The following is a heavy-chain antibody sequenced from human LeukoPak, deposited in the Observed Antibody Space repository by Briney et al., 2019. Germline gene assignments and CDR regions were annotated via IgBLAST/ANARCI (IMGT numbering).Heavy chain of an antibody. CDR1: GFTFRSYA. Sequence: GGSLRLSCAGSGFTFRSYAMSWVRQSPVKGLEWVSAISDSGDGTYYADSVKGRFTISRDNSKNTLYLQMNSLRAEDTAVYYCAKDWAVAGLFDIWGQGTMVTVSS. J-gene: IGHJ3*02. CDR2: ISDSGDGT. D-gene: IGHD6-19*01. CDR3: AKDWAVAGLFDI. V-gene: IGHV3-23*01.